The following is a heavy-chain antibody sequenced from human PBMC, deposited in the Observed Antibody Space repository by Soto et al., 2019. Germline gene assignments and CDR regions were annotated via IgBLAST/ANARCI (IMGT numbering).Heavy chain of an antibody. Sequence: SETLSLTCIVSGVTMSYGGYSWSWIRQPAGKGLEWIGRIYTSGSTNYNPSLKSRVTMSVDTSKNQFSLKLSSVTAADTAVYYCARVTMPDAFDIWGQGTMVTVSS. CDR3: ARVTMPDAFDI. CDR2: IYTSGST. D-gene: IGHD3-10*01. J-gene: IGHJ3*02. CDR1: GVTMSYGGYS. V-gene: IGHV4-61*02.